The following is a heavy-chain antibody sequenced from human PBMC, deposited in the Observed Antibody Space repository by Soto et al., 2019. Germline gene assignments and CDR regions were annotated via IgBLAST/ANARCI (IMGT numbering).Heavy chain of an antibody. CDR3: ARDESSGWYVPTN. Sequence: RPVPKQGLEWIGWISAYNGNTNYAQKLQGRVTMTTDTSTSTAYMELRSLRSDDTAVYYCARDESSGWYVPTNWGQGTLVTVSS. V-gene: IGHV1-18*01. D-gene: IGHD6-19*01. CDR2: ISAYNGNT. J-gene: IGHJ4*02.